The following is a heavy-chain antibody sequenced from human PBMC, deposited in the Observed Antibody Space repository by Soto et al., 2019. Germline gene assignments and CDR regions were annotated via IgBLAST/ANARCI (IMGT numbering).Heavy chain of an antibody. V-gene: IGHV4-39*01. CDR3: ARLPSDIVVVVAATRWFDP. D-gene: IGHD2-15*01. CDR1: DGCISSSSYY. Sequence: PLLMLSHTCSVWDGCISSSSYYWGWIRQPPGKGLEWIGSIYYSGSTYYNPSLKSRVTISVDTSKNQFSLKLSSVTAADTAVYYCARLPSDIVVVVAATRWFDPWGQGTLVTVS. CDR2: IYYSGST. J-gene: IGHJ5*02.